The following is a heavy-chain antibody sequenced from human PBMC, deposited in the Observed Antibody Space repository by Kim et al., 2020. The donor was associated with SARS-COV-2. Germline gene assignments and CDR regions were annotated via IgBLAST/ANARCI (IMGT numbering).Heavy chain of an antibody. V-gene: IGHV4-59*01. CDR2: IYYSGTT. J-gene: IGHJ5*02. D-gene: IGHD4-17*01. CDR3: ARDHGDYSRYFDP. Sequence: SETLSLTCTVSGGSISNYYWTWIRQSPGKGLEWIGYIYYSGTTNYNPSLKSRVTISVDTSKNQFSLKLNSVTAADTAVYYCARDHGDYSRYFDPWGQGTLVTVSS. CDR1: GGSISNYY.